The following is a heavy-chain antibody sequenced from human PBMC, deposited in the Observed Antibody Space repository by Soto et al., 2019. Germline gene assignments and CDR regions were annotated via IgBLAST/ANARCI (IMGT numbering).Heavy chain of an antibody. CDR3: AGVNGQGRYRRIYYYYGKEV. V-gene: IGHV1-18*01. D-gene: IGHD1-20*01. CDR2: ISAYNGNT. Sequence: ASVNCSCKAFGYTFTSDVISWVRQAPGQVLECIGWISAYNGNTNYAQKLQGRVTMTTDTSTSTAYMELRSLRSDDTAVYYCAGVNGQGRYRRIYYYYGKEVWGQGRTDIVSS. CDR1: GYTFTSDV. J-gene: IGHJ6*02.